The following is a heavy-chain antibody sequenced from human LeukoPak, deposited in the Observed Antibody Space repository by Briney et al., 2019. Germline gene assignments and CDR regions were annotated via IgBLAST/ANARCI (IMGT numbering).Heavy chain of an antibody. Sequence: SETLSLTCTVSANSISSYYWSCIRQPAGKGLEWIGRIYTTGSANYNPSLKSRVSLSVDTSKKQFSLRLTSVTTADTAVYYCARDLGINCFLRYGVDVWGQGTTVTVSS. CDR1: ANSISSYY. D-gene: IGHD1-20*01. CDR2: IYTTGSA. CDR3: ARDLGINCFLRYGVDV. J-gene: IGHJ6*02. V-gene: IGHV4-4*07.